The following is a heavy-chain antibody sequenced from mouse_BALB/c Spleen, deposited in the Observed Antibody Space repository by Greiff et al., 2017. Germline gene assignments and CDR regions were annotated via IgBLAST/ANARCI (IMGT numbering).Heavy chain of an antibody. D-gene: IGHD2-14*01. V-gene: IGHV7-3*02. J-gene: IGHJ4*01. CDR2: IRNKANGYTT. CDR3: ARAYYRYDDAMDY. CDR1: GFTFTDYY. Sequence: EVKVVESGGGLVQPGGSLRLSCATSGFTFTDYYMSWVRQPPGKALEWLGFIRNKANGYTTEYSASVKGRFTISRDNSQSILYLQMNTLRAEDSATYYCARAYYRYDDAMDYWGQGTSVTVSS.